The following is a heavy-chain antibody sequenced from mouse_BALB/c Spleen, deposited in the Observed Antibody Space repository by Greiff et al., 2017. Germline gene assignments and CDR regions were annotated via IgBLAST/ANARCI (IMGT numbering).Heavy chain of an antibody. D-gene: IGHD2-14*01. Sequence: DVKLVESGGGLVQPGSSLRLSCATSGFTFTDYYMSWVRQPPGKALEWLGFIRNKANGYTTEYSASVKGRFTISRDNSQSILYLQMNTLRAEDSATYYCARDIDYRYDGFAYWGQGTLVTVSA. CDR3: ARDIDYRYDGFAY. CDR2: IRNKANGYTT. V-gene: IGHV7-3*02. CDR1: GFTFTDYY. J-gene: IGHJ3*01.